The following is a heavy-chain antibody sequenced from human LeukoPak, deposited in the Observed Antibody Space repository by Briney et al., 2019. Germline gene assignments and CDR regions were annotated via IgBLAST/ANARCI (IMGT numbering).Heavy chain of an antibody. J-gene: IGHJ4*02. D-gene: IGHD3-22*01. V-gene: IGHV3-21*01. Sequence: GGSLRLSCAASRFTFSSYSMNWVRQAPGKGLEWVSSISSSSSSYIYYADSVKGRFTISRDNAKNALYLQMNSLRAEDTAMYYCTRDRTYYGSSGYYYDYWGQGTLVTVSS. CDR1: RFTFSSYS. CDR3: TRDRTYYGSSGYYYDY. CDR2: ISSSSSSYI.